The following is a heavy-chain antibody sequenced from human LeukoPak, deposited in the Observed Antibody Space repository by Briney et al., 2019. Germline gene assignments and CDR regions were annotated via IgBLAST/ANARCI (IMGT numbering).Heavy chain of an antibody. D-gene: IGHD3-3*01. J-gene: IGHJ4*02. CDR3: AKEGSGGGLDLDY. CDR1: GFTFDSYA. Sequence: PGGSLRLSCAASGFTFDSYAMHWVRQAPGKGLEWVSLISGGGSSTYSADSEKGRFTISRDNSKNSLYLQMNSLRTEDTALYYCAKEGSGGGLDLDYWGQGTLVTVSS. V-gene: IGHV3-43*02. CDR2: ISGGGSST.